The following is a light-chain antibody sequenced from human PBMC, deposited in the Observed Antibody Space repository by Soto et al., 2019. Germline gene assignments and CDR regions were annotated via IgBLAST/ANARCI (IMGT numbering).Light chain of an antibody. CDR1: SGYSNYK. Sequence: QLVLTQPPSASASLGASVTLTCTLSSGYSNYKVDWYQQRPGKGPRFVMRVGTGGIVGSKGDGIPDRCSVLGSGLNRYLTIKNIHEEDESDYHCGADHGSGSNFVVFGGGTKVTVL. J-gene: IGLJ3*02. V-gene: IGLV9-49*01. CDR2: VGTGGIVG. CDR3: GADHGSGSNFVV.